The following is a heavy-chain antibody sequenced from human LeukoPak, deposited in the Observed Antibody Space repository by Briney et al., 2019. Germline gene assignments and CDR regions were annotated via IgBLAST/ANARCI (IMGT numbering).Heavy chain of an antibody. CDR2: INHSGST. CDR1: GGSLSGYS. CDR3: ARDDDCSGGGCWTLYP. J-gene: IGHJ5*02. Sequence: PSETLSLTCAVYGGSLSGYSWSWIRQPPGKGLEWIGEINHSGSTNYNPSLKSRVTISVDTSSNQFSLKLTSVTAADTAVYYCARDDDCSGGGCWTLYPWGQGTLVTVSS. D-gene: IGHD2-15*01. V-gene: IGHV4-34*01.